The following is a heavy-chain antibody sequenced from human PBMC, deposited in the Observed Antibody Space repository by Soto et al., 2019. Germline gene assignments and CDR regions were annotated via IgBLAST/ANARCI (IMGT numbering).Heavy chain of an antibody. D-gene: IGHD1-26*01. CDR3: ARGLGSYGYFDY. V-gene: IGHV4-34*01. J-gene: IGHJ4*02. Sequence: QVQLQQWGAGLLKPSETLSLTCAVYGGSFSGYYWSWIRQPPGKGLVWIGEINHSGSTNYNPSLKSRVTISVDTSKNQFSLKLSSVTAADTAVYYCARGLGSYGYFDYWGQGTLVTVSS. CDR1: GGSFSGYY. CDR2: INHSGST.